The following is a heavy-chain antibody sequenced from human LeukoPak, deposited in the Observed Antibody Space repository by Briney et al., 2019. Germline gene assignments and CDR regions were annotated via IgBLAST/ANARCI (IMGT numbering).Heavy chain of an antibody. J-gene: IGHJ6*02. D-gene: IGHD5-12*01. CDR2: IYYSGST. Sequence: PSETLSLTCTVSGGSISSYYWSWIRQPPGKGLEWIGYIYYSGSTNYNPSLKSRVTRSVDTSKNQFSLKLSSVPAADTAVYYCARGLGRYYYYGMDVWGQGTTVTVSS. CDR3: ARGLGRYYYYGMDV. CDR1: GGSISSYY. V-gene: IGHV4-59*01.